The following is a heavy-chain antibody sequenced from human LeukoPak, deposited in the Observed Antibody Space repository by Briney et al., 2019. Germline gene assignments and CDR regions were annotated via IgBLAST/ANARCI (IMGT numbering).Heavy chain of an antibody. Sequence: SETLSLTCIVSGATTSSSSYYWGWIRQPPGKGLEWIGNIYYSGSTYNNPSLKSRVTISVDTSKNHFSLNLRSVTAADTAVYYCASVRRGFGESSKYYSYYYMDVWGNGTTVTISS. J-gene: IGHJ6*03. CDR3: ASVRRGFGESSKYYSYYYMDV. CDR2: IYYSGST. D-gene: IGHD3-10*01. V-gene: IGHV4-39*01. CDR1: GATTSSSSYY.